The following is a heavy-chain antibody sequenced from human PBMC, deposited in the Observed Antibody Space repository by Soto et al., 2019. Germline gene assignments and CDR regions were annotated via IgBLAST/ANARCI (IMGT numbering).Heavy chain of an antibody. D-gene: IGHD1-1*01. J-gene: IGHJ6*02. V-gene: IGHV4-34*01. CDR3: ARGNWVYYYGMDV. CDR2: INHSGST. Sequence: SETLSLTCAVYGGSFSGYYWSWIRQPPGKGLEWIGEINHSGSTNYNPSLKSRVTISVDTSKNQFSLKLSSVTAADTAVYYCARGNWVYYYGMDVWGQGTTVTVSS. CDR1: GGSFSGYY.